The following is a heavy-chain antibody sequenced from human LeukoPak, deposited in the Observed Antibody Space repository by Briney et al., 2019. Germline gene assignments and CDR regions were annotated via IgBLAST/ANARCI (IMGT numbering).Heavy chain of an antibody. CDR3: ARAGGYYDSSGYYGTFDY. V-gene: IGHV4-61*02. J-gene: IGHJ4*02. D-gene: IGHD3-22*01. Sequence: KASETLSLTCTVSGGSISSGSYYWSWIRQPAGKGLEWIGRIYISGSTNYNPSLKSRVTISVDTSKNQFSLKPSSVTAADTAVYYCARAGGYYDSSGYYGTFDYWGQGTLVTVSS. CDR1: GGSISSGSYY. CDR2: IYISGST.